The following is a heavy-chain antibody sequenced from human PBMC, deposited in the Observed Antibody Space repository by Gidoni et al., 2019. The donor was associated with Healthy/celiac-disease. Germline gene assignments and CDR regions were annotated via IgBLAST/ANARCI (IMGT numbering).Heavy chain of an antibody. CDR1: GGSISSYY. D-gene: IGHD6-19*01. J-gene: IGHJ3*02. CDR2: IYYSGST. V-gene: IGHV4-59*01. CDR3: AREVAVAAKHDAFDI. Sequence: QVQLQESGPGLVKPSETLSLTCTVSGGSISSYYWSWIRQPPGKGLEWIGYIYYSGSTNYNPSLKSRVTISVDTSKNQFSLKLSSVTAADTAVYYCAREVAVAAKHDAFDIWGQGTMVTVSS.